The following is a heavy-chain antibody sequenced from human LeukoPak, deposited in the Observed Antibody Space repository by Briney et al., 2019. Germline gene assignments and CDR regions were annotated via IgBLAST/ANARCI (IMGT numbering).Heavy chain of an antibody. V-gene: IGHV3-30*02. CDR2: IWYDGSKK. J-gene: IGHJ1*01. D-gene: IGHD4-17*01. CDR3: AKERVDYGDYERVYFLH. Sequence: GALRLSCPPSGFTFSTYGMHWVRQAPGKGLDWVAVIWYDGSKKYYADSVKGRFTTSRDNSRNTLYLQMNGLRDEDTAVYYCAKERVDYGDYERVYFLHWGQGALVTVSS. CDR1: GFTFSTYG.